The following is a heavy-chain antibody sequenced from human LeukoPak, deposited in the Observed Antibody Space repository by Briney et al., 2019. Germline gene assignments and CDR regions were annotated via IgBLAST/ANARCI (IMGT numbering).Heavy chain of an antibody. D-gene: IGHD3-3*01. Sequence: ASVKVSCKASGYTFTSCYMHWVRQAPGQGLEWMGIINPSGGSASYAQKFQGRVTMTRDTSTSTVCMELSSLRSEDTAVYYCARGQGLGSITIFGVVIKPHPYYFDYWGQGTLVTVSS. CDR3: ARGQGLGSITIFGVVIKPHPYYFDY. V-gene: IGHV1-46*01. CDR1: GYTFTSCY. J-gene: IGHJ4*02. CDR2: INPSGGSA.